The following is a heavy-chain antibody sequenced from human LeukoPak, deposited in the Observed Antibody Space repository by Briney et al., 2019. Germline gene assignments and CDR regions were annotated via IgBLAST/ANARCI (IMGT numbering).Heavy chain of an antibody. Sequence: HPGGSLRLSCAASGFTVRGNYMSWVRQAPGKGLEWVSVIYGGGDTYYADSVKGRFTISRDNSKNTLYLQMNSLRAEDTALYYCARRPAGGHYGDYDWGQGTLVTVSS. CDR1: GFTVRGNY. CDR3: ARRPAGGHYGDYD. D-gene: IGHD4-17*01. J-gene: IGHJ4*02. V-gene: IGHV3-53*01. CDR2: IYGGGDT.